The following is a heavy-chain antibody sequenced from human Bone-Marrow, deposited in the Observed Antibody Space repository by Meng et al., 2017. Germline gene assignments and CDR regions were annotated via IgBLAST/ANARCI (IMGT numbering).Heavy chain of an antibody. V-gene: IGHV4-4*07. CDR3: ARVWYYGSGSYYNAPAFDI. D-gene: IGHD3-10*01. Sequence: GSLRLSCTVSGGSISSYYWSWIRQPAGKGLEWIGRIYTSGSTNYNPSLKSRVTMSVDTSKNQFSLKLSSVTAADTAVYYCARVWYYGSGSYYNAPAFDIWGQGTMVT. CDR1: GGSISSYY. J-gene: IGHJ3*02. CDR2: IYTSGST.